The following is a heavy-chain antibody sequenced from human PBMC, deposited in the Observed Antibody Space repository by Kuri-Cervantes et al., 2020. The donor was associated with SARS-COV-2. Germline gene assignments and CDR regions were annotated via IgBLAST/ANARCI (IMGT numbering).Heavy chain of an antibody. D-gene: IGHD2-15*01. Sequence: LRLSCTVSGDSISRGTFFCTWIRQPPGMGLEWIGYIYHSGKSYLHPSLNSRVTMLVDTSRNRFSLSLTSVTAADTAMYYCATPRYCSGGSCYGLFDYWGQGTLVTVSS. CDR1: GDSISRGTFF. CDR3: ATPRYCSGGSCYGLFDY. J-gene: IGHJ4*02. CDR2: IYHSGKS. V-gene: IGHV4-30-2*01.